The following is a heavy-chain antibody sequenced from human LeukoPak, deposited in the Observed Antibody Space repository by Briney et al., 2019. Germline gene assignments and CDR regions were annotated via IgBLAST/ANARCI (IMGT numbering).Heavy chain of an antibody. V-gene: IGHV4-39*01. CDR3: ARQGDGGRAFDY. CDR2: IYYSGST. CDR1: GGSISSSSYY. Sequence: SETLSLTCTVSGGSISSSSYYWGWIRQPPGKGLEWIGSIYYSGSTYYNPSLKSRVTISVDTSKNQFSLNLSSVTAADTAVYYCARQGDGGRAFDYWGQGTLVTVSS. J-gene: IGHJ4*02. D-gene: IGHD4-23*01.